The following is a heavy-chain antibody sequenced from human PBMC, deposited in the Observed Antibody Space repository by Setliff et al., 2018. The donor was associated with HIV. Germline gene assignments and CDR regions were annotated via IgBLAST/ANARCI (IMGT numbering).Heavy chain of an antibody. D-gene: IGHD2-2*01. CDR3: AKLLPAADMAREIDS. CDR2: FYYSGSS. J-gene: IGHJ4*02. V-gene: IGHV4-39*01. Sequence: PSETLSLTCTVSGDSISRRIYYWGWIRQPPGKGLEWIGNFYYSGSSHYNPSLKSRVTISVDTSKNQFSLKLISVSAADTAVYYCAKLLPAADMAREIDSGGQGTLVTVSS. CDR1: GDSISRRIYY.